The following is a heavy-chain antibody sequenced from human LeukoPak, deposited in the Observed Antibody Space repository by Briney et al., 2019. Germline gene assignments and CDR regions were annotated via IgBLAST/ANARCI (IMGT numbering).Heavy chain of an antibody. CDR3: ARDSFNYGGNSGTDY. V-gene: IGHV1-69*13. J-gene: IGHJ4*02. CDR2: IIPIFGTA. D-gene: IGHD4-23*01. Sequence: SVKVSCKASGGTFSSYAISWVRQAPGQGLEWMGGIIPIFGTANYAQKFQGRVTIAADESTSTAYMELSSLRSEDTAVYYCARDSFNYGGNSGTDYWGQGTLVTVSS. CDR1: GGTFSSYA.